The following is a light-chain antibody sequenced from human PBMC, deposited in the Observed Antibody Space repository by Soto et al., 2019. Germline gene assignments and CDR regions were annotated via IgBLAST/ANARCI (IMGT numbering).Light chain of an antibody. J-gene: IGKJ3*01. CDR2: GAS. CDR1: QSVSRS. V-gene: IGKV3-15*01. Sequence: EIVMTQSPATLSVSPGERVTLSCRASQSVSRSLAWYQQKPGQAPRLLIYGASTRATGIPARFSGSGSGTEFTLNISSLQSEDFAVYYCEQYNNWPPFTCGPGTKVDIK. CDR3: EQYNNWPPFT.